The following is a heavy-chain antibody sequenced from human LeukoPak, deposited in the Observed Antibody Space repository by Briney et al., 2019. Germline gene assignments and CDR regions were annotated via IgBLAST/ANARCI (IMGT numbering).Heavy chain of an antibody. CDR2: INPNSGGT. CDR1: GYTFTGYY. D-gene: IGHD5-18*01. Sequence: ASVKVSCKASGYTFTGYYMHWVRQAPGQGLEWMGWINPNSGGTNYAQKFQGWVTTTRDTSISTAYMELSRLRSDDTAVYYCARGYSYGWYFDYWGQGTLVTVSS. J-gene: IGHJ4*02. CDR3: ARGYSYGWYFDY. V-gene: IGHV1-2*04.